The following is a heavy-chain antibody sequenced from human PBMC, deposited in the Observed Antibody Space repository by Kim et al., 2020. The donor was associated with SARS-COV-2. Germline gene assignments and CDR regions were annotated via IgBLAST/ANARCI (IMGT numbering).Heavy chain of an antibody. CDR2: ISGDASDT. V-gene: IGHV3-23*01. J-gene: IGHJ4*02. CDR1: GFTFSYYA. Sequence: GGSLRLSCAASGFTFSYYAMNWVRQAPGKGLEWVSGISGDASDTHYADSVKGRFSISRDNSRKTLYLQMNSLRAEDTAVYYCAKDWSINGWYYFDYWGQGTLVSVSS. CDR3: AKDWSINGWYYFDY. D-gene: IGHD1-20*01.